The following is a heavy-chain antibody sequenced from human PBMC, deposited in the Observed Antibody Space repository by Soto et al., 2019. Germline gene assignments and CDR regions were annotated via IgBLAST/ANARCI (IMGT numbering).Heavy chain of an antibody. J-gene: IGHJ3*02. Sequence: QVQLQESGPGLIKTSQTLSLTCTVSGGSFSSGGYYWSWIRQHPGKGLEWIAYMFYSGTTYYNPSLKSRVTLSMDTSKNQFSLKLRSLTAADTAVYYCARATIFGVVYDVFDIWGQGTLVTVSS. D-gene: IGHD3-3*01. CDR3: ARATIFGVVYDVFDI. V-gene: IGHV4-31*03. CDR1: GGSFSSGGYY. CDR2: MFYSGTT.